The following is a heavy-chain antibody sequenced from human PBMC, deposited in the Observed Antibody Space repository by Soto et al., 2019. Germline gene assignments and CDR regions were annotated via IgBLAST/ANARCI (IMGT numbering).Heavy chain of an antibody. CDR3: ARMMNDYDFWSGYPADYYYYGMDV. CDR2: IYYSGST. Sequence: PSETLSLTCTVSGGSISSYYWSWIRQPPGKGLEWIGYIYYSGSTNYNPSLKSRVTISVDTSKSQFSLKLSSVTAADTAVYYCARMMNDYDFWSGYPADYYYYGMDVWGQGTTVTVSS. J-gene: IGHJ6*02. D-gene: IGHD3-3*01. CDR1: GGSISSYY. V-gene: IGHV4-59*01.